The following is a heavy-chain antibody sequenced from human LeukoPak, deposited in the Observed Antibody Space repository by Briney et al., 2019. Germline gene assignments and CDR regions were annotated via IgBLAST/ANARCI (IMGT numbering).Heavy chain of an antibody. CDR3: ARGSTAMVTSPRFDY. CDR2: IATAGDT. V-gene: IGHV3-13*01. Sequence: GSLRLSCAASGFTFSSYDMHWVRQPTGKGLEWFSAIATAGDTYYPGSVKGRSTISRENAKNSLYLQMNSLRAGDTAVYYCARGSTAMVTSPRFDYWGQGTLVTVSS. D-gene: IGHD5-18*01. J-gene: IGHJ4*02. CDR1: GFTFSSYD.